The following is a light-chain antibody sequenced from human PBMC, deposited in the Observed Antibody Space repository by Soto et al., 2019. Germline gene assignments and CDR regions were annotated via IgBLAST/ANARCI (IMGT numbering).Light chain of an antibody. CDR3: QTYDSSLSVAV. Sequence: QAVVTQPPSVSGAPGQRVTISCTGSSSNIGAGYDVHWYQHLPGTAPKLLIYANYNRPSGVPDRFSGSKSGTSASLAITGLQAEDEADYYCQTYDSSLSVAVFGGGTKLTVL. J-gene: IGLJ2*01. V-gene: IGLV1-40*01. CDR2: ANY. CDR1: SSNIGAGYD.